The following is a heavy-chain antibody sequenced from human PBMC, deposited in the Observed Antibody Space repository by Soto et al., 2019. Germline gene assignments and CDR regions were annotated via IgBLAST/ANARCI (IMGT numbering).Heavy chain of an antibody. J-gene: IGHJ3*02. CDR2: IDPSDSQT. D-gene: IGHD2-15*01. CDR1: GYSFAGYW. CDR3: ARPSCSGGSCYRAAFDI. V-gene: IGHV5-10-1*01. Sequence: GESLKISCKGPGYSFAGYWITWVRQKPGKGLEWMGRIDPSDSQTYYSPSFRGHVTISVTKSITTVFLQWSSLRASDTAMYYRARPSCSGGSCYRAAFDIWGQGTMVTVSS.